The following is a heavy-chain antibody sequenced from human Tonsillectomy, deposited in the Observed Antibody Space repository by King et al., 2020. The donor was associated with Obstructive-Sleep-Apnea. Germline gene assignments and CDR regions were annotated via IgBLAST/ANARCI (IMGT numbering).Heavy chain of an antibody. J-gene: IGHJ6*02. CDR1: GFTFSSYW. Sequence: VQLVDSGGGLVQPGGSLRLSCEASGFTFSSYWMTWVRQAPGKGLEWVANIKQDGYEKYYMDSVKGRFTIYRDNAKNSLYLQMNSLRVGDMAVYYCARMTCGWYSSGVFCGMDVWGQGTTVTVSS. D-gene: IGHD6-19*01. CDR2: IKQDGYEK. CDR3: ARMTCGWYSSGVFCGMDV. V-gene: IGHV3-7*03.